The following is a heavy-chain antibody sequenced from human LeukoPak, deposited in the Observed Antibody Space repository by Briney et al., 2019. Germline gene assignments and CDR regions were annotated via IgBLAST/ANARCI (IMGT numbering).Heavy chain of an antibody. CDR3: ARSSITMVRGVIKSTTSWYHYYNMDV. J-gene: IGHJ6*03. CDR2: INPNNGGT. D-gene: IGHD3-10*01. CDR1: GYTFTGYY. V-gene: IGHV1-2*02. Sequence: ASVKVSCKASGYTFTGYYMHWVRQAPGQGLEWMGWINPNNGGTNYAQKFQGRVTMTRDTSISTAYMELSRLRSDDTAVYYCARSSITMVRGVIKSTTSWYHYYNMDVWGKGTTVTVSS.